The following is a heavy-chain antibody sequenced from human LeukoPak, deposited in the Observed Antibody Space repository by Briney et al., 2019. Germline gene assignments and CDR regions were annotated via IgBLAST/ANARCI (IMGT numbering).Heavy chain of an antibody. Sequence: SETLSLTCAVSGGSFSGYYWSWIRQPPGKGLEWIGEINHSGSTSYNPSLKSRVTISVDTSKNHFSLKLSSVTAADTAVYYCARVGGYSGYDLPNYYYYGMDVWGQGTTVTVSS. V-gene: IGHV4-34*01. J-gene: IGHJ6*02. CDR3: ARVGGYSGYDLPNYYYYGMDV. CDR2: INHSGST. D-gene: IGHD5-12*01. CDR1: GGSFSGYY.